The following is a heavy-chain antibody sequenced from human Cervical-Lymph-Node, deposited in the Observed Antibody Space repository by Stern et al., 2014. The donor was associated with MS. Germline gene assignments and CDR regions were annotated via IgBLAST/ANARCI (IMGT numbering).Heavy chain of an antibody. CDR3: ARMAYSNIYYAGLDI. CDR1: GYIFTAYY. CDR2: IGPDRGGT. J-gene: IGHJ3*02. V-gene: IGHV1-2*02. D-gene: IGHD6-13*01. Sequence: QVQLVQSGAEVKKPGASVKVSCTAAGYIFTAYYIHWLRQAPGQGLVWLGWIGPDRGGTNYAQKFQGRVTMTRDTSISTAYMELTSPTSDDTAVYYCARMAYSNIYYAGLDIWGQGTMVTVSS.